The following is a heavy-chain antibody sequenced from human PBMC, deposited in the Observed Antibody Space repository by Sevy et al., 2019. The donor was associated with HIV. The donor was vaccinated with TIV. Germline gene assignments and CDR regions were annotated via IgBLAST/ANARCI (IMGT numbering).Heavy chain of an antibody. CDR2: ISSSGSAI. J-gene: IGHJ4*02. CDR3: ERILRYFGLGRTRNDY. Sequence: GGSLRLSCAASGFAFSSFEMNWVRQAPGKGLEWLSYISSSGSAIYYADSVKGRFTISRDNAKNSLYLQMNSLRAEDTAVYYCERILRYFGLGRTRNDYWGQGTLVTVSS. D-gene: IGHD3-9*01. V-gene: IGHV3-48*03. CDR1: GFAFSSFE.